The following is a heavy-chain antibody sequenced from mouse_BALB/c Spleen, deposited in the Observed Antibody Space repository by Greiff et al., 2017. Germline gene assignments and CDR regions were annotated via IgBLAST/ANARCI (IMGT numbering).Heavy chain of an antibody. Sequence: VQLQQSGAELVKPGASVKLSCTASGFNIKDTYMHWVKQRPEQGLEWIGRIDPANGNTKYDPKFQGKATITADTSSNTAYLQLSSLTSEDTAVYYCARSPYDYDGYYAMDYGGQGTSVTVSS. CDR3: ARSPYDYDGYYAMDY. D-gene: IGHD2-4*01. CDR1: GFNIKDTY. V-gene: IGHV14-3*02. J-gene: IGHJ4*01. CDR2: IDPANGNT.